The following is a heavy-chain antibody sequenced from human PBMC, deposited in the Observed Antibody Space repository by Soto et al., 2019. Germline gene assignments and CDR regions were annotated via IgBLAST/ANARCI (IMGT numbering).Heavy chain of an antibody. D-gene: IGHD6-13*01. V-gene: IGHV3-33*01. Sequence: PGGSLRLSCSASGFTFSSYGIHWVRQAPGKGLEWVAVIWYDGSNKYYADSVKGRFTISRDNSKNTLYLQMNSLRAEDTAVYYCARGSVASSSWHYYYYYGMDVWGQGTTVTVSS. CDR2: IWYDGSNK. CDR3: ARGSVASSSWHYYYYYGMDV. CDR1: GFTFSSYG. J-gene: IGHJ6*02.